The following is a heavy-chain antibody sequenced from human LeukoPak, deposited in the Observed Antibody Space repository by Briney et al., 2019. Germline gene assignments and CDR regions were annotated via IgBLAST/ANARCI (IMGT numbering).Heavy chain of an antibody. J-gene: IGHJ4*02. CDR2: ISWNSGSI. Sequence: GGSLRLSCAASGFTFDDYAMHWVRQAPGKGLEWVSGISWNSGSIDYADSVKGRFTISRDNAKNSLYLQMNSLRAEDTALYYCAKDIGPSGKWLAVFDYWGQGTLVTVSS. V-gene: IGHV3-9*01. CDR1: GFTFDDYA. CDR3: AKDIGPSGKWLAVFDY. D-gene: IGHD6-19*01.